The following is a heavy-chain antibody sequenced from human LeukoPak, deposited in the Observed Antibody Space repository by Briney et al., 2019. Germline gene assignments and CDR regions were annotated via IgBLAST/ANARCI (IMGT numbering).Heavy chain of an antibody. CDR1: GYTFTSYG. CDR3: AREVTVVPAANHYYYMDV. D-gene: IGHD2-2*01. CDR2: ISAYNGNT. Sequence: ASVKVSCKASGYTFTSYGISWVRQAPGQGLEWMGWISAYNGNTNYAQKLQGRVTMTTDTSTSTAYMEPRSLRSDDTAVYYCAREVTVVPAANHYYYMDVWGKGTTVTVSS. J-gene: IGHJ6*03. V-gene: IGHV1-18*01.